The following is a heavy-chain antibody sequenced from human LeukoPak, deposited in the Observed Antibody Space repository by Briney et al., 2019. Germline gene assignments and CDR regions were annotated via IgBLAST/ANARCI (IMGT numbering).Heavy chain of an antibody. J-gene: IGHJ4*02. CDR2: IKSKTDGGTT. D-gene: IGHD3-10*01. V-gene: IGHV3-15*01. Sequence: GGSLRLSCAASGFTFSRAWMSWVRQAPGKGLEWVGRIKSKTDGGTTDHAAPVKGRFTISRDDPKNTLYLQMNSLKTEDTAVYYCATVGARDQYYFDYWGQGTLVTVSP. CDR3: ATVGARDQYYFDY. CDR1: GFTFSRAW.